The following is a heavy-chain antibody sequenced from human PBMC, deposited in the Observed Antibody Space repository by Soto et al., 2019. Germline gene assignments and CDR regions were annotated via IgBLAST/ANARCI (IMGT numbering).Heavy chain of an antibody. CDR1: GFTFSSYW. Sequence: EVQLVESGGGLVQPGGSLRLSCAASGFTFSSYWMHWVRQAPGKGLVWVSRINSDGSSTSYADSVKGRFTISRDNAKNPLYLQRNSRRAEDTAVYYCARPSSIVGATLIDYWGQGPLVTVSS. CDR3: ARPSSIVGATLIDY. CDR2: INSDGSST. V-gene: IGHV3-74*01. J-gene: IGHJ4*02. D-gene: IGHD1-26*01.